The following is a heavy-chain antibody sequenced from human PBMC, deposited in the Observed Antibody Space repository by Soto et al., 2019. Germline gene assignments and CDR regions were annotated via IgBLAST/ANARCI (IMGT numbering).Heavy chain of an antibody. CDR2: IHSSGST. V-gene: IGHV4-31*03. J-gene: IGHJ5*02. D-gene: IGHD2-2*01. Sequence: PSETLSLTCTVSNGSISSGGYHWSWIRQHPGKGLEWIGFIHSSGSTYYNPSLKSRIAISFDTSLKQFSLKLNSVTAADTAVYFCVRTFPPAPRVVLSHSWFVPWGPATLVNVPQ. CDR1: NGSISSGGYH. CDR3: VRTFPPAPRVVLSHSWFVP.